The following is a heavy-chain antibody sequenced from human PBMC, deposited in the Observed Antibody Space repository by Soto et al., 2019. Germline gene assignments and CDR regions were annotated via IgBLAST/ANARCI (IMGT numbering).Heavy chain of an antibody. V-gene: IGHV1-69*13. J-gene: IGHJ5*02. CDR2: IIPIFGTA. CDR1: GGTFSSYA. Sequence: ASVKVSCKASGGTFSSYAISWVRQAPGQGLEWMGGIIPIFGTANYAQKFPGRVTITADESTSTAYMELSSLRSEDTAVYYCASIVVVPAAIPEAWGQGTLVTVSS. D-gene: IGHD2-2*02. CDR3: ASIVVVPAAIPEA.